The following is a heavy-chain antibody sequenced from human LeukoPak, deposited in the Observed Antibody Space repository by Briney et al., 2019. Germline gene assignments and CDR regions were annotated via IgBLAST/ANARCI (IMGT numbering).Heavy chain of an antibody. V-gene: IGHV1-69*01. Sequence: KISCKGSGYSFTSYWIGWVRQAPGQGLEWMGGIIPIFGTANYAQKFQGRVTITADESTSTAYMELSSLRSEDTAVYYCARTVGSSSSVNWFDPWGQGTLVTVSS. CDR1: GYSFTSYW. CDR3: ARTVGSSSSVNWFDP. D-gene: IGHD6-6*01. CDR2: IIPIFGTA. J-gene: IGHJ5*02.